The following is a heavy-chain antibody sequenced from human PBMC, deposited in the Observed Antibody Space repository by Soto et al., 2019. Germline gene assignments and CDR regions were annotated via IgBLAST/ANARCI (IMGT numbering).Heavy chain of an antibody. CDR3: ARSGGSGSRQGDY. CDR2: IIPIFGTA. Sequence: ASVKVSCKASGGTFSSYAISWVRQAPGQGLEWMGGIIPIFGTANYAQKFQGRVTITADESTSTAYMELSSLRSEDTAVYYCARSGGSGSRQGDYSGQGTLVTVSS. CDR1: GGTFSSYA. D-gene: IGHD6-19*01. V-gene: IGHV1-69*13. J-gene: IGHJ4*02.